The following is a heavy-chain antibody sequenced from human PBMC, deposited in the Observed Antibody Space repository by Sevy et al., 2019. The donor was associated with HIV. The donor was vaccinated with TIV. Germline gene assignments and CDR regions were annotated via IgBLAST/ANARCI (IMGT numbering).Heavy chain of an antibody. CDR1: GFTFSSYS. CDR3: ARDFYRNWFDP. J-gene: IGHJ5*02. CDR2: ISSSSSTI. D-gene: IGHD1-26*01. V-gene: IGHV3-48*01. Sequence: GGSLRLSCAASGFTFSSYSMNWVRQAPGKGLEWVSYISSSSSTIYYADYVKGRFTISRDNAKNSLYLQMNSLRAEDTAVYYCARDFYRNWFDPWGQGTLVTVSS.